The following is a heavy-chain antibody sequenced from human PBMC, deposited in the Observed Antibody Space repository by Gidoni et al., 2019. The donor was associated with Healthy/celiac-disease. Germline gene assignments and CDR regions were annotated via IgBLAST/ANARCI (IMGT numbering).Heavy chain of an antibody. D-gene: IGHD1-20*01. CDR2: INPNSGGT. V-gene: IGHV1-2*02. Sequence: QVQLVQSGAEVKKPGASVKVSCKASGYTFTGYYMHWVRQAPGQGLEWMGWINPNSGGTNYAQKFQGRVTMTRDTSISTAYMELSRLRSDDTAVYYCARDEIGITGTTTWFDPWGQGTLVTVSS. CDR3: ARDEIGITGTTTWFDP. CDR1: GYTFTGYY. J-gene: IGHJ5*02.